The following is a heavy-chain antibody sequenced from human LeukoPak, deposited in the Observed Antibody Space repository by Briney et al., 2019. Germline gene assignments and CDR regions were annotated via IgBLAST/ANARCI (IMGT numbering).Heavy chain of an antibody. D-gene: IGHD2-15*01. J-gene: IGHJ4*02. CDR2: TYYRSKWYT. CDR3: AREKRGYCSGGSCDFDY. V-gene: IGHV6-1*01. Sequence: SQTLSLTCAISGDSVSNNIAAWNWIRQSPSRGLEWLGRTYYRSKWYTDYAVSVKSRIIINPDTSKNQFSLQLNSVTPEDTAVYYCAREKRGYCSGGSCDFDYWGQGTLVTVSS. CDR1: GDSVSNNIAA.